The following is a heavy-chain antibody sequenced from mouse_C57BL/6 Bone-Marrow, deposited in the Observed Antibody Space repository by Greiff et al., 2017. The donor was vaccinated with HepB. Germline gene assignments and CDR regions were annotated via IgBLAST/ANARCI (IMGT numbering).Heavy chain of an antibody. V-gene: IGHV1-15*01. CDR3: TEVNDY. CDR2: IDPETGGT. D-gene: IGHD2-2*01. CDR1: GYTFTDYE. J-gene: IGHJ2*01. Sequence: LQESGAELVRPGASVTLSCKASGYTFTDYEMHWVKQTPVHGLEWIGAIDPETGGTAYNQKFKGKAILTADKSSSTAYMELRSLTSEDSAVYYCTEVNDYWGQGTTLTVSS.